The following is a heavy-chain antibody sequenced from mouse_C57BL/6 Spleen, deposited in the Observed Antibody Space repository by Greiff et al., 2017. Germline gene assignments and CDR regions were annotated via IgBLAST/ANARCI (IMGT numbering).Heavy chain of an antibody. Sequence: EVKVVESGGDLVKPGGSLKLSCAASGFTFSSYGMSWVRQTPDKRLEWVATISSGGSYTYYPDSVKGRFTISRDNAKNTLYLQMSSLKSEDTAMYYCARQREAQATSYYAMDYWGQGTSVTVSS. D-gene: IGHD3-2*02. J-gene: IGHJ4*01. CDR3: ARQREAQATSYYAMDY. CDR2: ISSGGSYT. V-gene: IGHV5-6*01. CDR1: GFTFSSYG.